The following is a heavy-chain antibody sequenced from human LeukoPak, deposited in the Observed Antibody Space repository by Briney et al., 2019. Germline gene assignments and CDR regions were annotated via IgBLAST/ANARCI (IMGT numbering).Heavy chain of an antibody. J-gene: IGHJ4*02. CDR2: IIPIFGTA. D-gene: IGHD5-24*01. CDR1: GGTFSSYA. V-gene: IGHV1-69*05. Sequence: SAKVSCKASGGTFSSYAISLVRQAPGQGLEWMGGIIPIFGTANYAQKFQGRVTITTDESTSTAYMELGSLRSEDTAVYYCARDVWGRGERWLQSWGQGTLVTVSS. CDR3: ARDVWGRGERWLQS.